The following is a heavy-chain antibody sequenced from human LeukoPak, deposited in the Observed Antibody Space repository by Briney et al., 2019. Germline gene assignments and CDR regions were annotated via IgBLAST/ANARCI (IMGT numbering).Heavy chain of an antibody. Sequence: PGGSLRLSCAASGFSFSSHWMSWVRQAPGKGLEWVANIKEDGSQIYYADSVQGRFTISRDNAKNSLDLQMNSLRAEDTAVYYCARYGYTSASDYWGQGTLVTVSS. CDR1: GFSFSSHW. CDR2: IKEDGSQI. CDR3: ARYGYTSASDY. J-gene: IGHJ4*02. V-gene: IGHV3-7*01. D-gene: IGHD5-12*01.